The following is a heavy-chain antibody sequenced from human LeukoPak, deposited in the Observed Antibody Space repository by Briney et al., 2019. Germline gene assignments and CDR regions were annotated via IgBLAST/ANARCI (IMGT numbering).Heavy chain of an antibody. D-gene: IGHD6-13*01. CDR1: GGSISNSSYY. J-gene: IGHJ4*02. V-gene: IGHV4-39*01. CDR3: ARQRTSSSWYRGDYFDY. CDR2: IYYSGST. Sequence: SETLSLTCTVSGGSISNSSYYWGWIRQPPGKGLEWIGSIYYSGSTYYNPSLKSRVTISVDTSRNQFSLKLSSVTAEDTAVYYCARQRTSSSWYRGDYFDYWGQGTLVTVSS.